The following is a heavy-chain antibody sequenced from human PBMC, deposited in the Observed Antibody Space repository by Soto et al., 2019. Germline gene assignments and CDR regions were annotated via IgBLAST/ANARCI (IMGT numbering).Heavy chain of an antibody. D-gene: IGHD3-10*01. J-gene: IGHJ4*02. CDR1: GFTFSSYA. CDR3: AKSFFSSGSYRHYFDY. V-gene: IGHV3-23*01. Sequence: GGSLRLSCAASGFTFSSYAMSWVRQAPGKGLEWVSAISGSGGSTYYADSVKGRFTISRDNSKNTLYLQMSSLRAEDTAVYYCAKSFFSSGSYRHYFDYWGQGTLVTVSS. CDR2: ISGSGGST.